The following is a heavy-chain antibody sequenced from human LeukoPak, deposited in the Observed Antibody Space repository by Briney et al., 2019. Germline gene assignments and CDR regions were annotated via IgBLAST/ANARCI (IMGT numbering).Heavy chain of an antibody. CDR3: AKLPGVSAAGYFDY. Sequence: GGSLRPSCAASGFTFDDYGMGWVRQAPGKGLEWVSAINWNGGSIGYADSVKGRFTISRDNAKNSLYLQMNNLRAEDTALYYCAKLPGVSAAGYFDYWGQGTLVTVSS. J-gene: IGHJ4*02. CDR2: INWNGGSI. V-gene: IGHV3-20*04. D-gene: IGHD6-13*01. CDR1: GFTFDDYG.